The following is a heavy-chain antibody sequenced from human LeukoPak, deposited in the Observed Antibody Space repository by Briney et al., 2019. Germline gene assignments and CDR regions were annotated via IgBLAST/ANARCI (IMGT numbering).Heavy chain of an antibody. CDR1: GFTFSTHT. V-gene: IGHV3-21*01. Sequence: GGSLRLSCAASGFTFSTHTMNWVRQAPGKELEWVSSISSRSTTIYYADSVKGRFIISRDNAKNSLYLQMNSLRAEDTALYYCTRAKPDEQSYYDMDVWGKGTTVTVSS. CDR2: ISSRSTTI. D-gene: IGHD1/OR15-1a*01. CDR3: TRAKPDEQSYYDMDV. J-gene: IGHJ6*04.